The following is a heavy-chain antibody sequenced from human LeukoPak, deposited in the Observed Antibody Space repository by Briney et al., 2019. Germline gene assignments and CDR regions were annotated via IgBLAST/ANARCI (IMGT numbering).Heavy chain of an antibody. D-gene: IGHD3-10*01. CDR3: ARGSMVHGGMDV. CDR1: GGSIRSGGYY. CDR2: IYYNGVT. V-gene: IGHV4-31*03. Sequence: SQTLSLTCTVSGGSIRSGGYYWSWIRQHPGKGLEWIGYIYYNGVTYYNPSLKSRVTISVDRSKNQFSLKLSSVTAADTAVYYCARGSMVHGGMDVWGQGTTVTVSS. J-gene: IGHJ6*02.